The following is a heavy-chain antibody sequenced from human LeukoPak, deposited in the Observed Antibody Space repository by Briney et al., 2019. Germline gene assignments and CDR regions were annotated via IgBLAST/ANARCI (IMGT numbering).Heavy chain of an antibody. CDR2: ISSSSSYI. Sequence: GGSLRLSCAASGFTFSSHAMSWVRQAPGKGLEWVSYISSSSSYIYYADSVKGRFTISRDNAKNSLYLQMNSLRAEDTAVYYCAKVLEQLVPDYWGQGTLVTVSS. J-gene: IGHJ4*02. D-gene: IGHD6-6*01. CDR3: AKVLEQLVPDY. V-gene: IGHV3-21*01. CDR1: GFTFSSHA.